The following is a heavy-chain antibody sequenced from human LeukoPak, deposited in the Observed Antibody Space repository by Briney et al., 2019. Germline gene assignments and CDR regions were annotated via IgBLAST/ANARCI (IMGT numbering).Heavy chain of an antibody. CDR3: ARVRHSAFTTVVRPKGYYYMDV. CDR1: GGSISSGSYY. Sequence: SETLSLTCTVSGGSISSGSYYWSWIRQPAGKGLEWIGRIYTSGSTNYNPSLKSRVTISVDTSKNQFSLKLRSVTAADTAVYYCARVRHSAFTTVVRPKGYYYMDVWDKGTTVTVSS. J-gene: IGHJ6*03. V-gene: IGHV4-61*02. CDR2: IYTSGST. D-gene: IGHD3-10*01.